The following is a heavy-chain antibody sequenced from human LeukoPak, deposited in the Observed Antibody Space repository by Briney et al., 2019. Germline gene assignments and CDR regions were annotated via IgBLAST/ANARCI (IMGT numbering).Heavy chain of an antibody. CDR1: GGSISSSSYH. CDR2: IYDSGRT. CDR3: ATGQYYSGSSYNTFDY. Sequence: SETLSLTCTVSGGSISSSSYHWGCIRQPPGKGLEWIGSIYDSGRTYYNPSHKSRITITVDTSKTQFPLMHSSVTAADTAVYCCATGQYYSGSSYNTFDYWRQGTLVTVSS. J-gene: IGHJ4*02. D-gene: IGHD3-10*01. V-gene: IGHV4-39*01.